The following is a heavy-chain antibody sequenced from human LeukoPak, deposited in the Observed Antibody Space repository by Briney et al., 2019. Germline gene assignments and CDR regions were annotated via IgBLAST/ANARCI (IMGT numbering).Heavy chain of an antibody. CDR2: IGSSSSPI. CDR1: GFTFSAYG. J-gene: IGHJ4*02. V-gene: IGHV3-48*01. CDR3: ARDQAYSFDY. Sequence: PGGSLRLSCAASGFTFSAYGMNWVRQAPEKGLEWVSYIGSSSSPIYYADSVKGRFTISRDNAKNSLYLQMDSLRAEDTAVYYCARDQAYSFDYWGQGTRVTVSS. D-gene: IGHD4-11*01.